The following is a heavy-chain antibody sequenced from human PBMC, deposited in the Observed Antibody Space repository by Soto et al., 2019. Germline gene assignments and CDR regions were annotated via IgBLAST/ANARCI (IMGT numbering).Heavy chain of an antibody. CDR1: GYTFTSYG. CDR3: ASSDRSGFGFDY. D-gene: IGHD3-22*01. V-gene: IGHV1-18*01. CDR2: ISAYNGNT. Sequence: ASVKVSCKASGYTFTSYGISWVRQAPGQGLEWMGWISAYNGNTKYAQKLQGRVTINPDTSKNQFSLQLNSVTPEDTALYYCASSDRSGFGFDYWGQGTLVTVYS. J-gene: IGHJ4*02.